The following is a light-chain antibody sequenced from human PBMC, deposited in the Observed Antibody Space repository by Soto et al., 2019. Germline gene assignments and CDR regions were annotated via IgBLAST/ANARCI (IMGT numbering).Light chain of an antibody. V-gene: IGKV3-15*01. CDR3: QQYNTWPPMYT. Sequence: EIVMTQSPATLSVSPGERATLSCRASQSVSSNLAWYQQKPGQAPRLLIYGASTMATGIPARFSGSGSGTEFTLTISSLQSEDFAVYYCQQYNTWPPMYTFGQGTKLEI. CDR1: QSVSSN. J-gene: IGKJ2*01. CDR2: GAS.